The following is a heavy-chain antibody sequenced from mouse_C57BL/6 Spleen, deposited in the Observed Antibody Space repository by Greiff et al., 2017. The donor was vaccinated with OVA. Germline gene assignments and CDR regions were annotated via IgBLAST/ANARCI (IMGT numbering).Heavy chain of an antibody. J-gene: IGHJ1*03. CDR3: ARDGDYGSSYGYFDV. CDR2: ISDGGSYT. Sequence: EVHLVESGGGLVKPGGSLKLSCAASGFTFSSYAMSWVRQTPEKRLEWVATISDGGSYTYYPDNVKGRFTISRDNAKNNLYLQMSHLKSEDTAMYYCARDGDYGSSYGYFDVWGTGTTVTVSS. V-gene: IGHV5-4*01. CDR1: GFTFSSYA. D-gene: IGHD1-1*01.